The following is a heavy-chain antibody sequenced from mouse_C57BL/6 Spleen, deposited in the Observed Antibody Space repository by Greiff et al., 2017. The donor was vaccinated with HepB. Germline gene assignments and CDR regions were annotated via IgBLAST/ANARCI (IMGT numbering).Heavy chain of an antibody. CDR2: INPNNGGT. D-gene: IGHD2-5*01. CDR3: ARDYSKGAGFAY. Sequence: EVQLQQSGPELVKPGASVKISCKASGYTFTDYYMNWVKQSHGKSLEWIGDINPNNGGTSYNQKFKGKATLTVDKSSSTAYMELRSLTSEDSAVYYCARDYSKGAGFAYWGQGTLLTVSA. CDR1: GYTFTDYY. V-gene: IGHV1-26*01. J-gene: IGHJ3*01.